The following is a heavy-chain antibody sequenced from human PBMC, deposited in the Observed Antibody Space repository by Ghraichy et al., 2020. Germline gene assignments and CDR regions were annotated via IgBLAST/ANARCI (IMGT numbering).Heavy chain of an antibody. V-gene: IGHV3-74*01. CDR3: TRIQLQSRGMDY. J-gene: IGHJ4*02. Sequence: GGSLRLSCAASGFTFGSYWMHWVRQVPGKGLFWVSRISSDGTSTGYADSVKGRFTISRDNARNTLYLQMNSLRAEDTGIYYCTRIQLQSRGMDYWGQGALVTVSS. D-gene: IGHD4-11*01. CDR1: GFTFGSYW. CDR2: ISSDGTST.